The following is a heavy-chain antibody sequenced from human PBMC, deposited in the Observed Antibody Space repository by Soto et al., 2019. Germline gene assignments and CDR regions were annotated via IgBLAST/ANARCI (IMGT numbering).Heavy chain of an antibody. CDR1: GFSVSNNY. CDR3: ARALPPGWEIRGGYFDY. V-gene: IGHV3-53*01. J-gene: IGHJ4*02. D-gene: IGHD3-10*01. CDR2: IYSVGST. Sequence: GGSLRLSCAASGFSVSNNYMGWVRLAPGKGLEWVSFIYSVGSTYYRDSVKGRFTISRDTSKNIVHLQMNGLRAEDTAVYYCARALPPGWEIRGGYFDYWGQGTLVTVSS.